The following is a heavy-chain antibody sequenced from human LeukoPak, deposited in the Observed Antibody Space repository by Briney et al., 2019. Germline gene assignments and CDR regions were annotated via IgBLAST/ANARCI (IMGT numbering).Heavy chain of an antibody. D-gene: IGHD1-7*01. CDR3: ARGGMVELRGYYYYYGMDV. CDR2: IYSGGST. CDR1: GFTVSSNY. V-gene: IGHV3-53*01. J-gene: IGHJ6*02. Sequence: GGSLRLSWAASGFTVSSNYMSWVRQAPGKWLEWVSVIYSGGSTYYADSVKGRFTISRDNSKNTLYLQMNSLRAEDTAVYYCARGGMVELRGYYYYYGMDVWGQGTTVTVSS.